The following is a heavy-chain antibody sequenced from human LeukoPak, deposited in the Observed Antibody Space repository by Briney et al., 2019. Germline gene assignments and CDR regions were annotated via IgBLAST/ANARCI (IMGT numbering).Heavy chain of an antibody. CDR1: GFTFSSYA. V-gene: IGHV3-30-3*01. J-gene: IGHJ3*02. D-gene: IGHD3-22*01. CDR2: ISYDGSNK. CDR3: AREMGYYDSSGYGHAFDI. Sequence: GRSLRLSCAASGFTFSSYAMHWVRQAPGKGLEWVAVISYDGSNKNYADSVKGRFTISRDNSKNTLYLQMNSLRAEDTAVYYCAREMGYYDSSGYGHAFDIWGQGTMVTVSS.